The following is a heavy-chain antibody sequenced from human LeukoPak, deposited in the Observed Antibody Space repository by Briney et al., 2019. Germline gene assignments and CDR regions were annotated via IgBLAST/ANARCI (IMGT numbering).Heavy chain of an antibody. CDR3: ARAHSSGWSYYFDY. J-gene: IGHJ4*02. D-gene: IGHD6-19*01. CDR2: IKQDGSKK. V-gene: IGHV3-7*03. CDR1: GFPFSSYW. Sequence: GGSLRLSCVASGFPFSSYWMTWVRQAPGKGLEWVANIKQDGSKKSYVDSVKGRFTISRDNAKNTLYLQMNSLRAEDTAVYYCARAHSSGWSYYFDYWGQGTLVTVSS.